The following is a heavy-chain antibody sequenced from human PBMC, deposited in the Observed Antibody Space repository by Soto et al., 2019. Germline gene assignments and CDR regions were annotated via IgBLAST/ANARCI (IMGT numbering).Heavy chain of an antibody. CDR3: ARRPPGGGSYDV. V-gene: IGHV3-23*01. D-gene: IGHD3-16*01. CDR1: GFTFSAFG. Sequence: EVLLLESGGGLVQPGGSLRLSCAASGFTFSAFGMTWVRQTPGKGLEWVSAISVRQSYTYYADSVKGRFTISRDNSNDTLYLQMNSLREDDTAVYFCARRPPGGGSYDVWGQGALVTVSS. CDR2: ISVRQSYT. J-gene: IGHJ4*02.